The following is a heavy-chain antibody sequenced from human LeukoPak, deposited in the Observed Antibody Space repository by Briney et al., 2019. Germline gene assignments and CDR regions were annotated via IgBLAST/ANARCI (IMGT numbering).Heavy chain of an antibody. V-gene: IGHV3-7*01. CDR2: IKQDESEK. CDR1: GFTFSSYW. CDR3: ASYSSSSDYYYYYYMDV. J-gene: IGHJ6*03. D-gene: IGHD6-6*01. Sequence: KAGGSLRLSCAASGFTFSSYWMSWVRQAPGKGLEWVANIKQDESEKEYGDSVKCRFTISRDNAKNSLYLKMNSLRAEDTAVYYCASYSSSSDYYYYYYMDVWGKGTTVTVSS.